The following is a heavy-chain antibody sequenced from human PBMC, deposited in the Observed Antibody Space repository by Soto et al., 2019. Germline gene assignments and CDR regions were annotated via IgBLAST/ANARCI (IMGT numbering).Heavy chain of an antibody. Sequence: GGSLRLSCAASGFTFSCYAMHWVRQAPGKGLEWVAVISYDGSNKYYADSVKGRFTISRDNSKNTLYLQMNSLRAEDTAVYYCARESQELRYFGWSSALVDYWGQGTLVTVSS. CDR1: GFTFSCYA. J-gene: IGHJ4*02. V-gene: IGHV3-30-3*01. CDR3: ARESQELRYFGWSSALVDY. D-gene: IGHD3-9*01. CDR2: ISYDGSNK.